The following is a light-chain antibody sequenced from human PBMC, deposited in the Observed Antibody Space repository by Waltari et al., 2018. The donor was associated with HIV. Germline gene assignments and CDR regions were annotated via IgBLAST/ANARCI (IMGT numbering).Light chain of an antibody. CDR3: ASWDDSLNGVI. V-gene: IGLV1-44*01. CDR1: SSNIGSRP. J-gene: IGLJ2*01. Sequence: QSVLTQPPSASGTPGQRVPISCSGSSSNIGSRPVNWYQQLAGSAPTLLIYRSDLRPSGVPDRFSGSKSATSASLAISGLQSEDEATYYCASWDDSLNGVIFGGGTELTVL. CDR2: RSD.